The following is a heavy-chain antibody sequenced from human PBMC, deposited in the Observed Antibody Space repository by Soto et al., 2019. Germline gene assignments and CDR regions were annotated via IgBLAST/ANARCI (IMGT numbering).Heavy chain of an antibody. CDR1: GFTLSSYS. Sequence: GGSPRLSSAASGFTLSSYSMNWDRQAPGKGLEWISSISSSSSYIYYADSVKGRFTISRDNAKNSLYLQMNSLRAEDTAVYYCARGFHFFDSSGYDKWDAFAIWARGTMVSVSS. D-gene: IGHD3-22*01. V-gene: IGHV3-21*01. CDR3: ARGFHFFDSSGYDKWDAFAI. CDR2: ISSSSSYI. J-gene: IGHJ3*02.